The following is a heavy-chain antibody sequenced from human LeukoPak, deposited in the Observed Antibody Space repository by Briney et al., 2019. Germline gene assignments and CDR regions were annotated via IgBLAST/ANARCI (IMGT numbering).Heavy chain of an antibody. CDR3: ARPLYYYDSSGYCFGY. CDR1: GFTFSDYY. J-gene: IGHJ4*02. Sequence: PGGSLRLSCAASGFTFSDYYMSWIRQAPGKGLEWVSYISSSGSTIYYADSVKGRFTISRDNAKNSLYLQMNSLRAEDTAVYYCARPLYYYDSSGYCFGYWGQGTLVTVSS. CDR2: ISSSGSTI. D-gene: IGHD3-22*01. V-gene: IGHV3-11*04.